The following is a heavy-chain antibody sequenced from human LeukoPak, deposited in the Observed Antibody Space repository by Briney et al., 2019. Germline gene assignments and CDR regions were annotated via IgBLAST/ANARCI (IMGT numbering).Heavy chain of an antibody. D-gene: IGHD1-1*01. CDR3: ATGFGQLERSADY. J-gene: IGHJ4*02. CDR1: GYTLTELS. CDR2: FDPEDGET. Sequence: RASVTVSCKVSGYTLTELSMHWVRQAPGKGLEWMGGFDPEDGETIYAQKFQGRVTMTEDTSTDTAYMELSSLRSEDTAVYYCATGFGQLERSADYWGQGTLVTVSS. V-gene: IGHV1-24*01.